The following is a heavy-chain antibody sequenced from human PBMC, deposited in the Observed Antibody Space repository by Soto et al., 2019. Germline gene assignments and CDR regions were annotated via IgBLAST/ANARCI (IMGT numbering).Heavy chain of an antibody. CDR1: GFTFSSYS. V-gene: IGHV3-48*01. D-gene: IGHD6-19*01. Sequence: GGSLRLSCAASGFTFSSYSMNWVRQAPGKGLEGVSYISSGSSTIYYADSVKGRFTISRDNAQNSLYLQMNSLRAEDTAVYYCAKTYSSGRGAFDVWGQGTMVTV. J-gene: IGHJ3*01. CDR3: AKTYSSGRGAFDV. CDR2: ISSGSSTI.